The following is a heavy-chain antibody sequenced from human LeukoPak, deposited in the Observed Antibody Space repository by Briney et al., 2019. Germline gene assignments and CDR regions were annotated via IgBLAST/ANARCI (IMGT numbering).Heavy chain of an antibody. Sequence: EASVKVSCKASGYTFTSYGISWVRQAPGQGLEWMGWISTYNGNTNYAQNLQGRVTMTTDTSTSTAYMELRSLRSEDTAVYYCARGTLNIPGEHGAFDYWGQGTLVTVSS. D-gene: IGHD1-14*01. J-gene: IGHJ4*02. CDR2: ISTYNGNT. V-gene: IGHV1-18*01. CDR1: GYTFTSYG. CDR3: ARGTLNIPGEHGAFDY.